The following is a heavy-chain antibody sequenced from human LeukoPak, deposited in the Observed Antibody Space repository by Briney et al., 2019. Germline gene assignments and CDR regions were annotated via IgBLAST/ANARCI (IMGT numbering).Heavy chain of an antibody. CDR1: GSRFTSYW. CDR3: ARQAGILTGHDY. J-gene: IGHJ4*02. V-gene: IGHV5-51*01. Sequence: GASLKISCKGSGSRFTSYWIGWVRPMPGKGMGWMGIIYPGDSDTRYSPSFQGQVTISADKSISTAYLQWSSLKASDTAMYYCARQAGILTGHDYWGQGTLVTVSS. D-gene: IGHD3-9*01. CDR2: IYPGDSDT.